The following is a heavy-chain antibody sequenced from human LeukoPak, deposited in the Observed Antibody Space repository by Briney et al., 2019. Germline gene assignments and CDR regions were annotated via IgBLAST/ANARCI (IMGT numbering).Heavy chain of an antibody. J-gene: IGHJ4*02. CDR3: ARGGDYGDLRYFDY. Sequence: KPSETLSLTCTVSGGSISSSSYYWGWIRQPPGKGLEWIGSIYYRGSTNYNPSLKSRVTFSVDTSKNQFSLKLNSVTAADTAVYYCARGGDYGDLRYFDYWGQGTLVTVSS. D-gene: IGHD4-17*01. V-gene: IGHV4-39*07. CDR2: IYYRGST. CDR1: GGSISSSSYY.